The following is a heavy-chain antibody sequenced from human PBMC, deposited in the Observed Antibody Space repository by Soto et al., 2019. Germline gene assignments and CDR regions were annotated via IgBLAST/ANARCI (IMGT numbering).Heavy chain of an antibody. D-gene: IGHD5-18*01. V-gene: IGHV1-18*01. CDR1: GYSFTNFV. J-gene: IGHJ5*02. Sequence: QVQLVQSGGEVKKPGASVKVSCKASGYSFTNFVITWVRQAPGQGLEWMGWISGYTGNINYAQRFQGRVTMTADTSTSTAYMEFRSLRPDDTAVYFCARPRFSSSPIVDGWGQGPLVTVSS. CDR2: ISGYTGNI. CDR3: ARPRFSSSPIVDG.